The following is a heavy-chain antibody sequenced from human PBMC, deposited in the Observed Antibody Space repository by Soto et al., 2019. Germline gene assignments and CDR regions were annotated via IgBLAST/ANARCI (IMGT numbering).Heavy chain of an antibody. V-gene: IGHV3-7*01. D-gene: IGHD6-19*01. J-gene: IGHJ5*02. CDR1: GFTFSSYW. Sequence: GGSLRLSCAASGFTFSSYWMSWVRQAPGKGLEWVANIKQDGSEKYYVDSVKGRFTISRDNAKNSLYLQMNSLRAEDTAVYYCARDLTYSSGWYGGISWFDPWGQGTLVTVSS. CDR2: IKQDGSEK. CDR3: ARDLTYSSGWYGGISWFDP.